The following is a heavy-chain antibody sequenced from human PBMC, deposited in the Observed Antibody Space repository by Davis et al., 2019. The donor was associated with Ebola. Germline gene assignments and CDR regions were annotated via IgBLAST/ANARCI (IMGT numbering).Heavy chain of an antibody. Sequence: SETLSLTCAVYGGSFSGYYWSWIRQPPGKGLEWIGEINHSGSTNYNPSLKSRVTISVDTSKNQFSLKLSSVTAADTAVYYGARHKADDYGGPPRYYYYYGMDVWGQGTTVTVSS. CDR2: INHSGST. J-gene: IGHJ6*02. D-gene: IGHD4-23*01. V-gene: IGHV4-34*01. CDR3: ARHKADDYGGPPRYYYYYGMDV. CDR1: GGSFSGYY.